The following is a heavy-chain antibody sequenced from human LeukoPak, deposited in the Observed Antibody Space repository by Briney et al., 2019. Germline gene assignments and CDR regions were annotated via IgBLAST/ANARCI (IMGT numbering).Heavy chain of an antibody. J-gene: IGHJ5*02. CDR2: ISYDGSNK. CDR3: ARDFEAVAGGFDP. CDR1: GFTFSSYW. D-gene: IGHD6-19*01. V-gene: IGHV3-30*03. Sequence: GGSLRLSCAASGFTFSSYWMSWVRQAPGKGLEWVAVISYDGSNKYYADSVKGRFTISRDNSKNTLYLQMNSLRAEDTAVYYCARDFEAVAGGFDPWGQGTLVTVSS.